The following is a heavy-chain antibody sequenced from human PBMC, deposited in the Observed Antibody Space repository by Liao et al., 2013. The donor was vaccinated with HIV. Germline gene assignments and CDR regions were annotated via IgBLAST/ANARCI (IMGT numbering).Heavy chain of an antibody. V-gene: IGHV4-61*02. CDR1: GGSISSGSYY. Sequence: QVQLQESGPGLVKPSQTLSLTCTVSGGSISSGSYYWSWIRQPAGKGLEWIGRIYTSGSTYYNPSLKSRVTMSVDTSKNQFSLKLSSVTAADTAVYYCARDLDSYGYSGWGQGTLGHRLL. CDR3: ARDLDSYGYSG. J-gene: IGHJ4*02. CDR2: IYTSGST. D-gene: IGHD5-18*01.